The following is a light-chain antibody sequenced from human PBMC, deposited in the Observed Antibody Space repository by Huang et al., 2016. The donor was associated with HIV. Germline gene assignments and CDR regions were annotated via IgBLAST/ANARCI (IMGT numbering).Light chain of an antibody. CDR2: AAS. J-gene: IGKJ4*01. CDR3: QQGYSTPPLT. V-gene: IGKV1-39*01. Sequence: DIQMTQSPSSLSASVGDRVTITCRASQCINRYLNWYQQKPGKALKLLIYAASSLQSRVPSRFSGKGSETDSTLTISSLQPEDIVTYYCQQGYSTPPLTFGGGTKVEIK. CDR1: QCINRY.